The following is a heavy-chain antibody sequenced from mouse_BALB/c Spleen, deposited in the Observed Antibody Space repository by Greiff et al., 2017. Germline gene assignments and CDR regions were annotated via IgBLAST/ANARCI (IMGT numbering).Heavy chain of an antibody. CDR2: ILPGSGST. D-gene: IGHD2-1*01. Sequence: QVQLKQPGAELVKPGASVKLSCKATGYTFSSYWIEWVKQRPGHGLEWIGEILPGSGSTNYNEKFKGKATFTADTSSNTAYMQLSSLTSEDSAVYYCALYGNYWAMDYWGQGTSVTVSS. CDR1: GYTFSSYW. CDR3: ALYGNYWAMDY. J-gene: IGHJ4*01. V-gene: IGHV1-9*01.